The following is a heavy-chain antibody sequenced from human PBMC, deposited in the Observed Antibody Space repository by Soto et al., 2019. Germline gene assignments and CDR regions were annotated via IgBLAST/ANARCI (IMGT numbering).Heavy chain of an antibody. CDR3: ARGRIRPPRYYYYGMDV. J-gene: IGHJ6*02. D-gene: IGHD5-18*01. Sequence: SETLSLTCAVYGGSFSGYYWSWIRQPPGKGLEWIGEINHSGSTNYNPSLKSRVTISVDTSKNQFSLKLSSVTAADTAVYYCARGRIRPPRYYYYGMDVWGQGTMVTVSS. CDR1: GGSFSGYY. V-gene: IGHV4-34*01. CDR2: INHSGST.